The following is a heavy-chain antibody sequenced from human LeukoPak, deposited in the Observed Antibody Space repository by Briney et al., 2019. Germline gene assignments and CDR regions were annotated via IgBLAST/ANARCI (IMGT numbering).Heavy chain of an antibody. V-gene: IGHV1-18*04. CDR1: GYTFTGYY. J-gene: IGHJ4*02. Sequence: ASVKVSCKASGYTFTGYYMHWVRQAPGQGLEWMGWISAYNGNTNYAQKLQGRVTMTTDTSTSTAYMELRSLRSDDTAVYYCARHYGSGSSPFGDWGQGTLVTVSS. CDR3: ARHYGSGSSPFGD. D-gene: IGHD3-10*01. CDR2: ISAYNGNT.